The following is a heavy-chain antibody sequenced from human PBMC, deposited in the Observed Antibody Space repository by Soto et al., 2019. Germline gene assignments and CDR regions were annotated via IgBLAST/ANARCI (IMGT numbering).Heavy chain of an antibody. CDR2: VYYSGIT. V-gene: IGHV4-39*01. D-gene: IGHD3-16*01. CDR3: ARQSGGGFGSYLDS. J-gene: IGHJ4*02. CDR1: GGSISSSDYY. Sequence: QLQLQESGPGLVKPSETLSLTCTVSGGSISSSDYYWGWVRQPPGKGLEWIGAVYYSGITYYYPSLKGRVTISVDTSKNQFSLNLRSATAADTAVYYCARQSGGGFGSYLDSWGQGALVTVSP.